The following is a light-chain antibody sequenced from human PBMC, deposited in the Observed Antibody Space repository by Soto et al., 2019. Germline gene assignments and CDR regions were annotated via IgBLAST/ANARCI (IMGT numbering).Light chain of an antibody. CDR2: GAS. CDR3: QQYKNWPRT. J-gene: IGKJ1*01. CDR1: QSVSSN. Sequence: EFVLTQSPDSLSVSPGERATLSCRASQSVSSNLAWYQQKLGQAPRLLIYGASTRATGISARFSGSGSGTEFTLTISSLQSEDFAIYYCQQYKNWPRTFGQGTKVDI. V-gene: IGKV3-15*01.